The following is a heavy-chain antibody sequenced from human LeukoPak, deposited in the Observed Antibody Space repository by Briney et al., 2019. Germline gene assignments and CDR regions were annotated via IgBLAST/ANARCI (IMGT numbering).Heavy chain of an antibody. Sequence: GGSLRLSCAASGFTFSSYSMNWVRQAPGKGLEWVSYISSSSSTIYYADSVKGRFTISRDNAKNSLYLQMNSLRAEDTAVYYCARDFRLDCTNGVCYSKRDYYYMDVWGKGTTVTVSS. CDR1: GFTFSSYS. D-gene: IGHD2-8*01. V-gene: IGHV3-48*01. CDR2: ISSSSSTI. J-gene: IGHJ6*03. CDR3: ARDFRLDCTNGVCYSKRDYYYMDV.